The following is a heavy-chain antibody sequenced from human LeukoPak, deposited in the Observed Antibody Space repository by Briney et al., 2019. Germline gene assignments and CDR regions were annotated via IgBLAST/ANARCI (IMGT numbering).Heavy chain of an antibody. CDR3: ARDRDVLRLLEWLLPGYGMDV. CDR1: GFTFSSYA. CDR2: ISYDGSNK. J-gene: IGHJ6*02. V-gene: IGHV3-30-3*01. Sequence: GRSLRLSCAASGFTFSSYAMHWVRQAPGKGLEWVAVISYDGSNKYYADSVKGRFTISRDNSKNTLYLQMNSLRAEDTAVYYCARDRDVLRLLEWLLPGYGMDVWGQGTTVTVSS. D-gene: IGHD3-3*01.